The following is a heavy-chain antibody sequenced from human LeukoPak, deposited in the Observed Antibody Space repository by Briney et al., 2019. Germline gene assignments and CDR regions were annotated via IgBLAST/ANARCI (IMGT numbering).Heavy chain of an antibody. D-gene: IGHD3-9*01. CDR2: ILKDGSDA. CDR1: AFTFNNFP. Sequence: GGSLRLSCTASAFTFNNFPMHWVRQAPGKGLEWVTLILKDGSDAFYADSVKGRFAISRDNSENTLFLQMNSLRAEDTAIYYCARDFHYFFDYCGQGTLVTVSS. J-gene: IGHJ4*02. CDR3: ARDFHYFFDY. V-gene: IGHV3-30*09.